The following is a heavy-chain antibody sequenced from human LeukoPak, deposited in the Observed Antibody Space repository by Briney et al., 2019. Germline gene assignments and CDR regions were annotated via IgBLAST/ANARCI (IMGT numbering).Heavy chain of an antibody. Sequence: GGSLRLSCAASGFTFSRYIMNWVRQAPGKGLEWVSAISGSGGSTYYADSVKGRFTISRDNSKNTLYLQMNSLRAEDTAVYYCAKAGGSGSYYAYYYYYYMDVWGKGTTVTISS. CDR1: GFTFSRYI. D-gene: IGHD3-10*01. CDR2: ISGSGGST. V-gene: IGHV3-23*01. CDR3: AKAGGSGSYYAYYYYYYMDV. J-gene: IGHJ6*03.